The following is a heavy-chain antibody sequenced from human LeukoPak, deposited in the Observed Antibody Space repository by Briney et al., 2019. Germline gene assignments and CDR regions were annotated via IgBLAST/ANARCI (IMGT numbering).Heavy chain of an antibody. J-gene: IGHJ4*02. V-gene: IGHV3-53*01. Sequence: GGSLRLSCAASGFTVSSNYMSRDRQAPGKGLELVSVIYSGDSTYYADYVKGRLTISRNNAKITLYLQMNSLRAEDTAVYYCARVASIAAHFDFWGQGTLVTVSS. CDR3: ARVASIAAHFDF. CDR2: IYSGDST. D-gene: IGHD6-6*01. CDR1: GFTVSSNY.